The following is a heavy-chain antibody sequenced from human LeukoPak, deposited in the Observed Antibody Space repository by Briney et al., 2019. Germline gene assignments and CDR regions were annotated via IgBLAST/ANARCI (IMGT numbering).Heavy chain of an antibody. CDR2: IYTSGST. D-gene: IGHD3-10*01. J-gene: IGHJ4*02. CDR1: GGSISSYY. V-gene: IGHV4-4*07. CDR3: ARGARSPLYGSGSYHAFFDY. Sequence: SETLSLTCTVSGGSISSYYWSWIRQPAGKGLEWIGRIYTSGSTNYNPSLKSRVTMSVDTSKNQFSLKLSSVTAADTAVYYCARGARSPLYGSGSYHAFFDYWGQGTLVTVSS.